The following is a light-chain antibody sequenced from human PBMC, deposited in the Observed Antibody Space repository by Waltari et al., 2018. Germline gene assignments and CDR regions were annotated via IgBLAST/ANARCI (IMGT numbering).Light chain of an antibody. V-gene: IGLV3-21*03. CDR2: DDI. CDR1: NIGTKT. J-gene: IGLJ2*01. CDR3: QVWDIDSDPSVV. Sequence: SYVLTQPPSVSVAPGRTARITCGGNNIGTKTAHWYQQKPGQAPVMVFYDDIDRPSGIPERFSGSNSGNTATLIINRVEAGDEADYYCQVWDIDSDPSVVFGGGTKLTVL.